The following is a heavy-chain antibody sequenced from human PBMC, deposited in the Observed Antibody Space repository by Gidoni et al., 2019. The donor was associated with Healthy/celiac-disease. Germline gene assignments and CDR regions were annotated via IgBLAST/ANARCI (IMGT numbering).Heavy chain of an antibody. CDR2: TYYRSKWYN. CDR3: ARASTTCYYDISGYYPWFDP. CDR1: GASVASDRAA. J-gene: IGHJ5*02. V-gene: IGHV6-1*01. Sequence: QVQMQQSGPGRGKPSQTLSLTCAISGASVASDRAAWNWTRQSPSRGLEWLGRTYYRSKWYNDYAVSVTSRITINPDTSKNQFSLQLNSVTPEDTAVYYCARASTTCYYDISGYYPWFDPWGQETLVTVSS. D-gene: IGHD3-22*01.